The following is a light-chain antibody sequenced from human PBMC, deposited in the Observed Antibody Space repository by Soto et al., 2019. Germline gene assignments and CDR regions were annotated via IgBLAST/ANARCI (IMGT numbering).Light chain of an antibody. J-gene: IGLJ2*01. CDR2: EGS. CDR3: CSYAGSSTFVV. V-gene: IGLV2-23*03. CDR1: SSDVGSYNL. Sequence: QSALTQPASVSGSPGQSITISCTGTSSDVGSYNLVSWYQQHPGKAPKLMIYEGSKRPSGVSNRFSGSKSGNTASLTTSGPRAEDEADYYSCSYAGSSTFVVFGGGTKLTVL.